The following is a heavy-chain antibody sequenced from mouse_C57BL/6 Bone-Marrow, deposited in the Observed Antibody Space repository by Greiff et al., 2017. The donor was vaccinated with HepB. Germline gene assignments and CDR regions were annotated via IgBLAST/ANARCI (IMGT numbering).Heavy chain of an antibody. CDR3: ARQYYYGKDWYFDV. J-gene: IGHJ1*03. Sequence: EVQVVESGGGLVQPGGSLKLSCAASGFTFSDYYMYWVRQTPEKRLEWVAYISNGGGSTYYPDTVKGRFTISRDNAKNTLYLQMSRLKSEDTAMYYCARQYYYGKDWYFDVWGTGTTVTVSS. V-gene: IGHV5-12*01. D-gene: IGHD1-1*01. CDR2: ISNGGGST. CDR1: GFTFSDYY.